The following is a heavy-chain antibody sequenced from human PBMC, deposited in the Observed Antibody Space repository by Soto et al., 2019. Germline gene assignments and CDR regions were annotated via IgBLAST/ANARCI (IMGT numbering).Heavy chain of an antibody. V-gene: IGHV3-53*01. D-gene: IGHD1-26*01. CDR3: ARPPSGNYYFDS. Sequence: GGSLRLSCAASGFTVKNNYMGWVRQAPGKGLEWVSVIYSDGSTYYADSVKGRFTISRDNSTNTLYLQMNSLRAEDTAVYYCARPPSGNYYFDSWGQGTPVTVSS. CDR2: IYSDGST. J-gene: IGHJ4*02. CDR1: GFTVKNNY.